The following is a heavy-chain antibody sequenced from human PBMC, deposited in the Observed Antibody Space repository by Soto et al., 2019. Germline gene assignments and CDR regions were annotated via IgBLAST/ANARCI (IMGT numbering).Heavy chain of an antibody. CDR2: ITAYNRNT. D-gene: IGHD4-17*01. CDR3: ARGGNLRWVETFDY. CDR1: GYTFTTYG. J-gene: IGHJ4*02. V-gene: IGHV1-18*01. Sequence: QVHLVQSGAEVKKPGASVKVSCKASGYTFTTYGISWVRQAPGQGLEWMGWITAYNRNTNYAQNVQGRVTMTTDTSTSTAYMELRSLRSDDTAVYYWARGGNLRWVETFDYWGQGTLVTVSS.